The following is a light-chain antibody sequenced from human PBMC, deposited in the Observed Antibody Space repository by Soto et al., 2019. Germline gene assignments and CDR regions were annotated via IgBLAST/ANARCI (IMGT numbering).Light chain of an antibody. V-gene: IGKV3-15*01. J-gene: IGKJ1*01. Sequence: EIVMTQSPATLSVSTGERATLSCRASQSVSGNLAWYQQKPGQAPRLLIYGASTRATGIPARFSGSGSGTEFTLTISSLQSEDFAVYYCQQYNNWPRGTFGQGTKVDIK. CDR3: QQYNNWPRGT. CDR1: QSVSGN. CDR2: GAS.